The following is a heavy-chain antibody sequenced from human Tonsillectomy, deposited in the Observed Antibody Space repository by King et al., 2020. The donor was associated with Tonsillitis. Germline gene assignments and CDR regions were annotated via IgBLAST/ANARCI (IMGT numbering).Heavy chain of an antibody. Sequence: VQLQQWGAGLLKPSETLSITCAVYGGSFSVYYWSWIRQPPGKGLEGMGEINHSGSTNYNPYLKSQVTISLDTSRNPLSLQLSSVTAADTAVYYCARVDIVVVVTATKFDNWFDPWGQGTLVTVSS. CDR2: INHSGST. D-gene: IGHD2-15*01. CDR1: GGSFSVYY. CDR3: ARVDIVVVVTATKFDNWFDP. J-gene: IGHJ5*02. V-gene: IGHV4-34*01.